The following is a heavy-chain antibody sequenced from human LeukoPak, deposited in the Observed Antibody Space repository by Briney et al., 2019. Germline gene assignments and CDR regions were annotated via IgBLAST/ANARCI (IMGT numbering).Heavy chain of an antibody. Sequence: TSETLSLTCTVSGGSIVSHYWNWIRQPAGRGLEWIGRFYASGTTNTSPSLKSRVTMSVDTSKNQFSLKLSSVTAADTAVYYCAKDSSTWGNLAGHFDSWGQGTLVTVSS. CDR1: GGSIVSHY. CDR2: FYASGTT. CDR3: AKDSSTWGNLAGHFDS. J-gene: IGHJ4*02. D-gene: IGHD6-13*01. V-gene: IGHV4-4*07.